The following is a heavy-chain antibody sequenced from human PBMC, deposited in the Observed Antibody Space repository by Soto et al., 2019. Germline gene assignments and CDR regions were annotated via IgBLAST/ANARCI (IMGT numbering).Heavy chain of an antibody. CDR3: ARDLYSGDLDY. J-gene: IGHJ4*02. D-gene: IGHD3-16*01. Sequence: SETLSLTCAVSGGSISSSNWWSWVRQPPGKGLAWIGEIYHSGSTNYNPSLKSRVTISVDKSKNKFSLKLSSVTAADTAVYYCARDLYSGDLDYWGQGTLVTVSS. V-gene: IGHV4-4*02. CDR2: IYHSGST. CDR1: GGSISSSNW.